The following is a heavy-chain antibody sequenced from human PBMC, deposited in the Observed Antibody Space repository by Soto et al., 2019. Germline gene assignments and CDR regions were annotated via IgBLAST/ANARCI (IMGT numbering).Heavy chain of an antibody. Sequence: SVKVSCKASGGTFSSYAISWVRQAPGQGLEWMGGIIPIFGTANYAQKFQGRVTITADESTSTAYMELSSLRSEDTAVYYCARDKSSTKDLYYYYYGMDVWGQGTTVTVSS. J-gene: IGHJ6*02. D-gene: IGHD2-15*01. CDR3: ARDKSSTKDLYYYYYGMDV. CDR2: IIPIFGTA. CDR1: GGTFSSYA. V-gene: IGHV1-69*13.